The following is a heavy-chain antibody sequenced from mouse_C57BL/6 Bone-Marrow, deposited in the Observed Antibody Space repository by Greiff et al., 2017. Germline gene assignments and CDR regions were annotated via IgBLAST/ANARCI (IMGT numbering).Heavy chain of an antibody. V-gene: IGHV5-15*01. CDR3: ARAPLYYSAWFAY. D-gene: IGHD2-1*01. J-gene: IGHJ3*01. Sequence: EVQLVESGGGLVQPGGSLKLSCAASGFTFSDYGMAWVRQAPRKGPEWVAFISNLAYSIYYADTVTGRFTISRENAKNTLYLEMSSLRSEDTAMYYCARAPLYYSAWFAYWGQGTLVTVSA. CDR2: ISNLAYSI. CDR1: GFTFSDYG.